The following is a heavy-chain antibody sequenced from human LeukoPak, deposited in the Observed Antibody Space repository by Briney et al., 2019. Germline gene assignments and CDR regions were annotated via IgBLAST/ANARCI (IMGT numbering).Heavy chain of an antibody. J-gene: IGHJ4*02. CDR3: ARDSSGWSGRHPVDY. CDR1: GFTFSSYA. D-gene: IGHD6-19*01. V-gene: IGHV3-30-3*01. CDR2: ISYDGSNK. Sequence: QPGGSPRLSCAASGFTFSSYAIHWVRQAPGKGLEWVAVISYDGSNKYYADSVKGRFTISRDNPKNTLYLQMNSLRAEDTAVYYCARDSSGWSGRHPVDYWGQGTLVTVSS.